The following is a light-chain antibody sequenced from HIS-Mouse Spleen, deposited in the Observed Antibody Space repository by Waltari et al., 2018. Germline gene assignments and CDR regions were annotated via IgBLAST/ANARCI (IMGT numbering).Light chain of an antibody. J-gene: IGLJ1*01. CDR1: SSAVGGYNY. CDR3: CSYAGSYTGV. Sequence: QSALTQPRSVSGSPGQSVTISCTGTSSAVGGYNYVSWYQQHPGKAPKPMIYDVSKRPSGVPDRFSGSKSGNTASLTISGLQAEDEADYYCCSYAGSYTGVFGTGTKVTVL. V-gene: IGLV2-11*01. CDR2: DVS.